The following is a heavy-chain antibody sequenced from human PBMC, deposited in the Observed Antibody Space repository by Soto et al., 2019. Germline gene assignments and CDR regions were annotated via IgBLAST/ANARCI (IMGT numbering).Heavy chain of an antibody. D-gene: IGHD6-13*01. V-gene: IGHV3-30*18. CDR3: AKDLRYSIKDSYYGMHV. J-gene: IGHJ6*02. CDR2: ISYDGSNK. Sequence: PGGSLRLSCAASGFTCSSYGMHWVRQAPGKGLEGVAVISYDGSNKYYADSVKGRFTISRDNSKNTLYLQMNSPRVEDTAVYYCAKDLRYSIKDSYYGMHVWGQGTTVPVSS. CDR1: GFTCSSYG.